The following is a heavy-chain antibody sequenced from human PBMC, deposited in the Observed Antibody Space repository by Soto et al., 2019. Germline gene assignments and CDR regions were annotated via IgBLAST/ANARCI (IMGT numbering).Heavy chain of an antibody. CDR1: GDSVNSENSY. CDR2: IYYNGGT. D-gene: IGHD3-10*01. CDR3: ARDGGQGRGIIDY. V-gene: IGHV4-61*01. J-gene: IGHJ4*02. Sequence: SETLSLTCTVSGDSVNSENSYWNWIRQAPGKGPEWIGYIYYNGGTNYNPSLKSRATILLDTSTNQFSLTLTSVTAADTAVYYCARDGGQGRGIIDYWGQGTLVTVSS.